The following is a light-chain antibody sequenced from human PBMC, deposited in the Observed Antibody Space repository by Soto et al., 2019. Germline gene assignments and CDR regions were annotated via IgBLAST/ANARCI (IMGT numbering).Light chain of an antibody. CDR3: GTWDTSLSAVV. CDR2: DNN. Sequence: QSVLTQPPSVSAAPGQKVTISCSGSSSNIGNNYVSWYQHIPGTAPKVVIYDNNERPSGIPDRFSGSKSGTSATLGITGLQTGDDADYYCGTWDTSLSAVVFGGGTKLTVL. CDR1: SSNIGNNY. V-gene: IGLV1-51*01. J-gene: IGLJ2*01.